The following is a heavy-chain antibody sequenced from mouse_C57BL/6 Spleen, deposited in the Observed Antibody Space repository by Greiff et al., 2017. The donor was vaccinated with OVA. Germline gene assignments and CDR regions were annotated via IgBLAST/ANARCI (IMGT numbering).Heavy chain of an antibody. D-gene: IGHD1-1*01. CDR1: GYTFTSYW. V-gene: IGHV1-69*01. CDR3: ARSPLYYGSLYYFDY. Sequence: VQLQQPGAELVMPGASVKLSCKASGYTFTSYWMHWVKQRPGQGLEWIGEIDPSDSYTNYNQKFKGKSTLTVDKSSSTAYMQLSSLTSEDSAVYYCARSPLYYGSLYYFDYWGQGTTLTVSS. CDR2: IDPSDSYT. J-gene: IGHJ2*01.